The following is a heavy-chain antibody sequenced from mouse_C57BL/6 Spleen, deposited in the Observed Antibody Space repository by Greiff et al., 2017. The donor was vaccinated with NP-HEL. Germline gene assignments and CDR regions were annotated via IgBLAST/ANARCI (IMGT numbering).Heavy chain of an antibody. CDR1: GFTFSDYG. J-gene: IGHJ3*01. V-gene: IGHV5-17*01. D-gene: IGHD2-3*01. Sequence: EVQRVESGGGLVKPGGSLKLSCAASGFTFSDYGMHWVRQAPEKGLAWVAYISSGSSTIYYADTVKGRFTISRDNAKNTHFLHMTSLRSEDTAMYYCARGDDGYWFAYWGQGTLVTVSA. CDR2: ISSGSSTI. CDR3: ARGDDGYWFAY.